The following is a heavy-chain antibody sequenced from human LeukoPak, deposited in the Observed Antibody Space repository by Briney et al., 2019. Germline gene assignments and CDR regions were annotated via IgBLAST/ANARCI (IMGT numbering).Heavy chain of an antibody. J-gene: IGHJ4*02. CDR3: ARVWNSYGNY. CDR2: ISGSGDTT. Sequence: GGSLRLSCAASGFTFSNYAMSWVRQTPGKGLEWVSLISGSGDTTSYADSVKGRFTISRDNSKNTLCLQMNSLRAEDTAVYYCARVWNSYGNYWGQGTLVTVSS. CDR1: GFTFSNYA. D-gene: IGHD5-18*01. V-gene: IGHV3-23*01.